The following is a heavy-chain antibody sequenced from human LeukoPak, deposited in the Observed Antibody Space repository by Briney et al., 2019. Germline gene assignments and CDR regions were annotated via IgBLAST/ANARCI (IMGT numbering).Heavy chain of an antibody. CDR3: ARGGRKAVAGTPNWFDP. V-gene: IGHV3-48*02. Sequence: GGSLRLSCAASGFTFSSYSMNWVRQAPGKGLEWVSYISSSSSTIYYADSVKGRFTISRDNAKNSLYLQMNSLRDEDTAVYYCARGGRKAVAGTPNWFDPWGQGTLVTVSS. CDR2: ISSSSSTI. J-gene: IGHJ5*02. D-gene: IGHD6-19*01. CDR1: GFTFSSYS.